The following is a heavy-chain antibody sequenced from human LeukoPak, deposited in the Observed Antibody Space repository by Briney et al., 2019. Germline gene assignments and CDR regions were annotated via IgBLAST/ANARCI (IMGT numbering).Heavy chain of an antibody. CDR1: GYTFTGYY. CDR3: ATYCSGGSCYPDDNYYGMDV. CDR2: INPNSGGT. D-gene: IGHD2-15*01. Sequence: ASVKVSCKASGYTFTGYYMHWVRQAPGRGLEWMGWINPNSGGTNYAQKFQGRVTMTRDTSISTAYMELSRLRSDDTAVYYCATYCSGGSCYPDDNYYGMDVWGQETTVTVSS. V-gene: IGHV1-2*02. J-gene: IGHJ6*02.